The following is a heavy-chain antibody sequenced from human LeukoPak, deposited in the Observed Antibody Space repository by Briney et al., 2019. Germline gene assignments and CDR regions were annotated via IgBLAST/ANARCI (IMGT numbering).Heavy chain of an antibody. CDR2: INPNNGGT. CDR1: GYTFTVYY. J-gene: IGHJ4*02. V-gene: IGHV1-2*02. Sequence: ASVTVSCKASGYTFTVYYMHWVRQAPGQGLEWVGWINPNNGGTNYAQKFQGRVTMARDTSISTAYMELSSLRSDDTAVYYCVSQQVVPLWGQGTLVTVSS. D-gene: IGHD6-13*01. CDR3: VSQQVVPL.